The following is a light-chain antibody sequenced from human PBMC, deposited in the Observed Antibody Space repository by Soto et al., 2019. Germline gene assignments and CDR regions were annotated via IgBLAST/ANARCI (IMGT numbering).Light chain of an antibody. CDR3: QQANTFALA. J-gene: IGKJ4*01. V-gene: IGKV1-12*01. CDR1: QDINKW. Sequence: DLQVTQSPSTLSASVGDRVSLTCRASQDINKWLAWYQQKPGTAPKLLIYSASSLYTGVPSRFSGSGSGTDFTLTISSLQPEDFATYYCQQANTFALAFGGGTKGDIK. CDR2: SAS.